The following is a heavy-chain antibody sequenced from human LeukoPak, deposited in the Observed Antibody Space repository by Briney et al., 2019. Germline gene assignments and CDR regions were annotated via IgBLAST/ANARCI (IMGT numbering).Heavy chain of an antibody. CDR3: ASRIVVVPAAIRRYYYYGMDV. J-gene: IGHJ6*02. CDR2: INHSGST. V-gene: IGHV4-34*01. D-gene: IGHD2-2*02. Sequence: PSETLSLTCAVYGGSFSGYYWSWIRQPPGKGLEWIGEINHSGSTNYNPSLKSRVTISVDTSKNQFSLKLSSVTAADTAVYYCASRIVVVPAAIRRYYYYGMDVWGQGTTVTVSS. CDR1: GGSFSGYY.